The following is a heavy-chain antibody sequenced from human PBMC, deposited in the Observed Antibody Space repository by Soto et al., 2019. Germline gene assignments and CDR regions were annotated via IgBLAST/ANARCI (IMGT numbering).Heavy chain of an antibody. CDR1: GFTFSTYA. J-gene: IGHJ3*02. CDR2: ISGSGGRT. V-gene: IGHV3-23*01. D-gene: IGHD6-19*01. CDR3: AKDEGSGWSLEAFDI. Sequence: EVQVLESGGGLVQPGGSLRLSCAASGFTFSTYAMSWVRQAPGKGLEWVSGISGSGGRTYYADSVKGRFTISRDNSKNTLDLQMNSRRAEDTAVYYCAKDEGSGWSLEAFDIWGQGTMVTVSS.